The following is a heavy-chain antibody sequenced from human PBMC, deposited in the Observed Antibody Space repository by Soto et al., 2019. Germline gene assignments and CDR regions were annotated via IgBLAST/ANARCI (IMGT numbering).Heavy chain of an antibody. CDR1: GGTFSSHT. Sequence: QDQLVQSGAEVKKPGSSVKVSCKASGGTFSSHTFSWVRQAPGQGLEWMGRIIPALGTATYAQKFQGRVTITADESATTVYMELNSLMSEDTAVYYCARPDFGDYWYFDLWGRGTLVTVSS. CDR2: IIPALGTA. CDR3: ARPDFGDYWYFDL. V-gene: IGHV1-69*08. D-gene: IGHD4-17*01. J-gene: IGHJ2*01.